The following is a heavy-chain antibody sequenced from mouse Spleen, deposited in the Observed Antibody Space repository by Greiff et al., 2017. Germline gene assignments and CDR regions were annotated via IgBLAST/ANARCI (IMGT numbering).Heavy chain of an antibody. D-gene: IGHD1-1*01. CDR1: GYTFTSYD. V-gene: IGHV1-85*01. CDR3: AREGSYYGSRRYFDV. Sequence: QVQLQQSGPELVKPGASVKLSCKASGYTFTSYDINWVKQRPGQGLEWIGWIYPRDGSTKYNEKFKGKATLTVDTSSSTAYMELHSLTSEDSAVYFCAREGSYYGSRRYFDVWGAGTTVTVSS. CDR2: IYPRDGST. J-gene: IGHJ1*01.